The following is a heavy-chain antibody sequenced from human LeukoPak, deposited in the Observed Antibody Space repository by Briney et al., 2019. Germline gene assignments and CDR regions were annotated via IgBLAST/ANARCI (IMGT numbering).Heavy chain of an antibody. CDR3: ARQTGSGLFILP. J-gene: IGHJ4*02. Sequence: SETLSLTCEVNGGSFSGYHWTWIRQPPGKGLQYIGEINDSGSPIYNPSLKSRVTISVDTSKNQFSVNLTSVTAADTAVYYCARQTGSGLFILPGGQGTLVTVSS. CDR1: GGSFSGYH. D-gene: IGHD3/OR15-3a*01. V-gene: IGHV4-34*01. CDR2: INDSGSP.